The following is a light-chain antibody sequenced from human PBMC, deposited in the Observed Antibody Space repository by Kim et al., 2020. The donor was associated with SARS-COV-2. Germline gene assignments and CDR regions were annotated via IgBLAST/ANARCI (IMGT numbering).Light chain of an antibody. Sequence: EVVMTQSPGALSMSPGERATLSCRASHFISTNLAWYQQKAGQGPRLLIYGASTRAAGVAARFTGSESGTDFTLAITSLQAEDSAVYYCQQYNNWPPTFGQGTKVEIK. CDR2: GAS. V-gene: IGKV3-15*01. J-gene: IGKJ1*01. CDR3: QQYNNWPPT. CDR1: HFISTN.